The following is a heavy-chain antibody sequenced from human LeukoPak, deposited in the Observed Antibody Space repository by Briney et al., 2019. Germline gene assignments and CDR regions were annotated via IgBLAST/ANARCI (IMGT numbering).Heavy chain of an antibody. CDR3: AKDRGSWCYGGFDY. J-gene: IGHJ4*02. CDR1: GFTFRTYG. D-gene: IGHD4/OR15-4a*01. Sequence: PGGSLRLSCASSGFTFRTYGMHWVRQAPGKGLEWVTFIGYDGTKTDYVDSVKGRFTISRDNSNNTLYLQMNSLRIEDTAVYYCAKDRGSWCYGGFDYWGQGILVTVSS. CDR2: IGYDGTKT. V-gene: IGHV3-30*02.